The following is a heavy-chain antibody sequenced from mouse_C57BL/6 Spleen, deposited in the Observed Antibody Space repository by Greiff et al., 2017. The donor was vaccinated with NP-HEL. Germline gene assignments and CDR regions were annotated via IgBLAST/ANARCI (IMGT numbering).Heavy chain of an antibody. CDR3: ARYYGYDGGAWFAY. J-gene: IGHJ3*01. Sequence: QVQLQQSGAELARPGASVKLSCKASGYTFTSYGISWVKQRTGQGLEWIGEIYPRSGNTYYNEKFKGKATLTADKSSSTAYMELRSLTSEDSAVYFCARYYGYDGGAWFAYWGQGTLVTVSA. V-gene: IGHV1-81*01. CDR1: GYTFTSYG. CDR2: IYPRSGNT. D-gene: IGHD2-2*01.